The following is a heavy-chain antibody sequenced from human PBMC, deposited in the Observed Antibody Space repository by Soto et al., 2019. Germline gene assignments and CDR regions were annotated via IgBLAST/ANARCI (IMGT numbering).Heavy chain of an antibody. J-gene: IGHJ6*02. CDR1: DYTFTSYG. CDR3: ARMGDVPYYYYGLDV. V-gene: IGHV1-18*01. CDR2: ISGYNGNT. Sequence: QVQLVQSGGEVKKPGTSVKVSCKASDYTFTSYGISWVRQAPGQGLEWMGWISGYNGNTNYAQKFQGRVTMTTDTSTTTAYMELRSLSSDDTAVYYCARMGDVPYYYYGLDVWGPGTTVTVSS. D-gene: IGHD3-16*01.